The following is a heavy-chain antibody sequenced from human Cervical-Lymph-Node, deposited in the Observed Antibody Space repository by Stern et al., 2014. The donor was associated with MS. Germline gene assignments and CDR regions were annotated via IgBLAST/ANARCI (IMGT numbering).Heavy chain of an antibody. D-gene: IGHD4-17*01. J-gene: IGHJ6*02. CDR2: IIPVFGTA. CDR3: ASPVTLTVGAMDV. CDR1: GGTFSTYP. V-gene: IGHV1-69*01. Sequence: VQLVESGAEVKKPGSSVKVSFKASGGTFSTYPIIWVRQAPGQGLEWMGGIIPVFGTANYAQKFQGRVTITAADSSSTAYMELSSLRSEDTAVYYVASPVTLTVGAMDVWGQGTTITVSS.